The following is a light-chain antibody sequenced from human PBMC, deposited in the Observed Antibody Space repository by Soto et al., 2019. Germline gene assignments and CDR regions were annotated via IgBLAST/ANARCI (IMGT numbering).Light chain of an antibody. Sequence: DIVMTQSPDSLAVSLGERATINCKSSQSVLYSSNNKNYLAWYQQKPGQPPKLLIYWASTRESGVPDRFSGSGSGTDFTPTISSLQAEDVAVYYGQQYYRTPPSTFGQGTKVEIK. J-gene: IGKJ1*01. CDR2: WAS. CDR1: QSVLYSSNNKNY. V-gene: IGKV4-1*01. CDR3: QQYYRTPPST.